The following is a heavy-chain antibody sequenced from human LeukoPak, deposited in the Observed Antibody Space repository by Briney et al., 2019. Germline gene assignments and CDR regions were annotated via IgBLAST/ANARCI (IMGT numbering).Heavy chain of an antibody. Sequence: SVKVSCKASGGTFSSYTISWVRQAPGQGLEWMGRIIPILGIANYAQKFQGRVTITADKSTSTAYMELSSLRSEDTAVYYCARELERLGWFDPWGQGTLVPVSS. D-gene: IGHD1-1*01. J-gene: IGHJ5*02. V-gene: IGHV1-69*04. CDR3: ARELERLGWFDP. CDR2: IIPILGIA. CDR1: GGTFSSYT.